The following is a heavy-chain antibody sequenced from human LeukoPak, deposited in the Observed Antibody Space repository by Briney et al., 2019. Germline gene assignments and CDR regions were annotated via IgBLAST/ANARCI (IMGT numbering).Heavy chain of an antibody. CDR1: GGSISNYY. CDR2: IYNSGST. D-gene: IGHD4-17*01. V-gene: IGHV4-59*08. J-gene: IGHJ4*02. Sequence: SETLSLTCTVSGGSISNYYWSWIRQPPGKGLEWIGHIYNSGSTNYNPSLKSRVTISEDTSKNQFSLKLSSVTAADPAVYYCARHPPDLLTTMTEFDYWGQGTLVTVSS. CDR3: ARHPPDLLTTMTEFDY.